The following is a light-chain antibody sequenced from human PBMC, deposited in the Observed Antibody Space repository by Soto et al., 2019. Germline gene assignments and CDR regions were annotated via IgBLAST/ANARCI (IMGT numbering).Light chain of an antibody. CDR2: GAS. CDR3: QQSAT. J-gene: IGKJ3*01. Sequence: EIVITVSPSTLSVSPGERATLSCRASQSISTNLAWYQQKPGQAPRLLIYGASTRATGIPARFSGSGSGTDFTLTISRLEPEDFAVYYCQQSATFGPGTKVDI. CDR1: QSISTN. V-gene: IGKV3-15*01.